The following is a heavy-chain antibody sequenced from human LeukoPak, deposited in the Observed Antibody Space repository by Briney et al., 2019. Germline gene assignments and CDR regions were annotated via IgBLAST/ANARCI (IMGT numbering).Heavy chain of an antibody. D-gene: IGHD3-10*01. J-gene: IGHJ6*02. Sequence: PGGSLRLSCAASGFTISSFWMSWVRQAPGKGPEWLSTIRYDAGTRYYADSMRGRFTISRDNAKNSLYLQMNSLRAEDTAVYYCARDGVHYYGSGSYYDYYYYGMDVWGQGTTVTVSS. CDR1: GFTISSFW. CDR2: IRYDAGTR. CDR3: ARDGVHYYGSGSYYDYYYYGMDV. V-gene: IGHV3-7*01.